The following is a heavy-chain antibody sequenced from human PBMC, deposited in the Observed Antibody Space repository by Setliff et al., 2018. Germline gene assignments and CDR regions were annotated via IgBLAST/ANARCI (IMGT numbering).Heavy chain of an antibody. Sequence: SLTCSVSGDSISSSYWSWIRQPPGKGLQWIGYIYYSGNTNYNPSLRSRVTISVDTSKNQFSLRLNSVTAADTAVYYCARVGPRVIVRAMYNYYYMDVWGKGTTVTVSS. CDR2: IYYSGNT. D-gene: IGHD2-2*01. V-gene: IGHV4-59*08. CDR1: GDSISSSY. J-gene: IGHJ6*03. CDR3: ARVGPRVIVRAMYNYYYMDV.